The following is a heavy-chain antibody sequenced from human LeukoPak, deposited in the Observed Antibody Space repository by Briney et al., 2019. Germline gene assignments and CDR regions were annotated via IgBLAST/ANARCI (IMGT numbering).Heavy chain of an antibody. CDR1: GFTFSSYA. D-gene: IGHD6-6*01. CDR2: ISSSGGKT. J-gene: IGHJ4*02. CDR3: ARKLKYSSSSSYFDY. V-gene: IGHV3-23*01. Sequence: GGSLRLSCAASGFTFSSYAITWVRQAPGKGLEWVSTISSSGGKTYYADSVKGRFTISRDNSKNTLYLQMNSLSTEDTAVYYCARKLKYSSSSSYFDYWGQGTLVTVSS.